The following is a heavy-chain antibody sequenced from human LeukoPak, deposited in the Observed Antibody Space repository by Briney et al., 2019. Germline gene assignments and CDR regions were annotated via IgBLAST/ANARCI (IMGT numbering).Heavy chain of an antibody. CDR3: ARASWVQVWSIDY. CDR1: GESFSCYY. Sequence: SETLSLTCSVYGESFSCYYWSWIRQPPGKGLEWIGEINHSGSTNYKSSLKSRVTISVDTSKNQFSLKLSSVTAADTAEYYCARASWVQVWSIDYWGQGTLVTVSS. J-gene: IGHJ4*02. V-gene: IGHV4-34*01. CDR2: INHSGST. D-gene: IGHD5-18*01.